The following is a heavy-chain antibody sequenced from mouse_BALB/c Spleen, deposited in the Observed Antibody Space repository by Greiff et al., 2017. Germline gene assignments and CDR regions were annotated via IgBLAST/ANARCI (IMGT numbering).Heavy chain of an antibody. D-gene: IGHD2-2*01. CDR3: ARNGGYDEGAPFAY. CDR2: IWGGGST. CDR1: GFSLSRYS. J-gene: IGHJ3*01. Sequence: VKLVESGPGLVAPSQSLSITCTVSGFSLSRYSVHWVRQPPGKGLEWLGMIWGGGSTDYNSALKSRLSISKDNSKSQVFLKMNSLQTDDTAMYYCARNGGYDEGAPFAYWGQGTLVTVSA. V-gene: IGHV2-6-4*01.